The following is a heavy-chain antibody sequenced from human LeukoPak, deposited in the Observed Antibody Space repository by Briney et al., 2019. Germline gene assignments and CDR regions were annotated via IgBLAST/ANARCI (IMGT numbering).Heavy chain of an antibody. Sequence: SQTLSLTCTVSGGSISSGSYYWSWIRQPAGKGLEWIGRIYTSGSTNYNPSLKSRVTISVDTSKNQFSLKLSSVTAADTAVYYCARGSHRLDPWGQGTLVTVSS. D-gene: IGHD6-13*01. J-gene: IGHJ5*02. CDR2: IYTSGST. CDR3: ARGSHRLDP. V-gene: IGHV4-61*02. CDR1: GGSISSGSYY.